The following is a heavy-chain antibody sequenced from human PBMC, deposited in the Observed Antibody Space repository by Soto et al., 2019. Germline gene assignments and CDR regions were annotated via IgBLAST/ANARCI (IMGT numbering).Heavy chain of an antibody. Sequence: QVQLQESGPGLVKPSDTLSLTCAVSGGSISSSNWWNWVRQSPAKGLEWIGEISHSGTTNYNPSLKSRLTISIDRYKNQFSLKLSSVTAADTAVYYCARVRTFCSSTSCYLDPWGQGTLVTVSA. CDR2: ISHSGTT. J-gene: IGHJ5*02. D-gene: IGHD2-2*01. V-gene: IGHV4-4*02. CDR1: GGSISSSNW. CDR3: ARVRTFCSSTSCYLDP.